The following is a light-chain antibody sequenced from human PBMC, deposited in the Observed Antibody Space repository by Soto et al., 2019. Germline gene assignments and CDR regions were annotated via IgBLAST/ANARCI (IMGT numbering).Light chain of an antibody. CDR3: QQSNNWPPLT. Sequence: EVVMTQSPATLSVSPGDTATLSCRASQGVSSNLAWYQQKSGQAPRLLIYGVSTRATGVPARFSGSGSETDFSLTISSLQIEDFALYYCQQSNNWPPLTFGGGTKVDI. CDR1: QGVSSN. CDR2: GVS. J-gene: IGKJ4*01. V-gene: IGKV3-15*01.